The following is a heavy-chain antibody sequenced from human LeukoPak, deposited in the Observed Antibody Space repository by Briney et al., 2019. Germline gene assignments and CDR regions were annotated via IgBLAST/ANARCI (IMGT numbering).Heavy chain of an antibody. J-gene: IGHJ4*02. CDR1: GGSISSYY. CDR2: IYYSGST. D-gene: IGHD3-9*01. Sequence: SETLSLTCTVSGGSISSYYWSWIRRPPGKGLEWIGYIYYSGSTNYNPSLKSRVTISVDTSKNQFSLKLSSVTAADTAVYYCASLDYDILTGSPWGQGTLVTVSS. CDR3: ASLDYDILTGSP. V-gene: IGHV4-59*01.